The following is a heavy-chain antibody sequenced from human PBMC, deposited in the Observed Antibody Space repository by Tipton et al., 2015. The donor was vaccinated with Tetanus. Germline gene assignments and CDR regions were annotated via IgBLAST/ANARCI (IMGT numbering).Heavy chain of an antibody. V-gene: IGHV3-11*01. CDR1: GLSFSDYF. D-gene: IGHD2-21*01. CDR3: VGGQAYCYTDCPPGF. J-gene: IGHJ1*01. Sequence: SLRLSCAASGLSFSDYFMGWVRQAPGEGLEWISYISDTASTIHYADSVRGRFTISRDNAKESLFLEMNSLRAEDTAVYFCVGGQAYCYTDCPPGFWGQGTLVTVSS. CDR2: ISDTASTI.